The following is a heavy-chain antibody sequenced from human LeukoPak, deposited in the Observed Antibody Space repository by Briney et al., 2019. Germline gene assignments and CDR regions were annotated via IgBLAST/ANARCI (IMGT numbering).Heavy chain of an antibody. J-gene: IGHJ4*02. CDR2: INPSGGST. CDR1: GGTFSSYA. V-gene: IGHV1-46*01. D-gene: IGHD3-22*01. CDR3: ARETDDYYDSSGYYPFGY. Sequence: ASVKVSCKASGGTFSSYAISWVRQAPGLGLEWMGIINPSGGSTSYAQKFQGRVTMTRDTSTSTVYMELSSLRSEDTAVYYCARETDDYYDSSGYYPFGYWGQGTLVTVSS.